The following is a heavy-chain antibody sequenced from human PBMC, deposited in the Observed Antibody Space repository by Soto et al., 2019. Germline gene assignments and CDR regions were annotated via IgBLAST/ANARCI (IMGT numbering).Heavy chain of an antibody. Sequence: SETLSLTCSVSGGTISGYYWTWIRQPAGKGLEWIGRIYSSGNTKYNPSLQSRVTMSLDTSNNQFSLRSEDTAVYYCAGGVPSIAAPYYFDYWGQGTLVTVSS. D-gene: IGHD6-6*01. CDR1: GGTISGYY. CDR2: IYSSGNT. J-gene: IGHJ4*02. V-gene: IGHV4-4*07. CDR3: AGGVPSIAAPYYFDY.